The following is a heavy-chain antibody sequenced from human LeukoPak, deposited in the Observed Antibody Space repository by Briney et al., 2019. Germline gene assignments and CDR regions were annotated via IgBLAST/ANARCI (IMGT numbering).Heavy chain of an antibody. CDR3: ARQTGSGLFILP. CDR2: IYYTGNT. J-gene: IGHJ5*02. Sequence: SETLSLTCTVSGVSISSSYSYWGWIRQPPGMGLEWIGSIYYTGNTYYNASLKSQVSISIDTSKNQFSLKLTSVTAADTAVYYCARQTGSGLFILPGGQGTPVTVSS. V-gene: IGHV4-39*01. D-gene: IGHD3-10*01. CDR1: GVSISSSYSY.